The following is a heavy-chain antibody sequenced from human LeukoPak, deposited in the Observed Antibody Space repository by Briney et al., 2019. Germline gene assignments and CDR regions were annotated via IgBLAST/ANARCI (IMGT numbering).Heavy chain of an antibody. Sequence: SETLSLTCTVSGGSISSYYWSWIRQPPGKGLEWIGYIYYSGSTNYNPSLKSRVTISVVTSKNQFSLKLSSVTAADTAVYYCARDSRRYFESNWFDPWGQGTLVTVSS. CDR1: GGSISSYY. V-gene: IGHV4-59*01. CDR2: IYYSGST. CDR3: ARDSRRYFESNWFDP. J-gene: IGHJ5*02. D-gene: IGHD3-9*01.